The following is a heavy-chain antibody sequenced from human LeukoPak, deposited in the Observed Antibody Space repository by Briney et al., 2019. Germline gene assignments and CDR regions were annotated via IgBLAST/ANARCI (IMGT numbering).Heavy chain of an antibody. CDR1: GFTFSDYY. V-gene: IGHV3-11*04. D-gene: IGHD2-8*01. Sequence: PGGSLRLSCAASGFTFSDYYMSWIRQAPGKGLEWVAYISSSGSTIYYTDSVKGRFTISRDSAKNSLYLQMNSLRAEDTAAYYCAMGSPDEPLDYWGQGTLVTVSS. CDR3: AMGSPDEPLDY. J-gene: IGHJ4*02. CDR2: ISSSGSTI.